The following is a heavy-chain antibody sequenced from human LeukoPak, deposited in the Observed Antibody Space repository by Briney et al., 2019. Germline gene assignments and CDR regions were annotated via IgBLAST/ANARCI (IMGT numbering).Heavy chain of an antibody. J-gene: IGHJ4*02. Sequence: SETLSLTCTVSGDSISSYYYSWIRQPPGKGLEWIASGDYSGATYYNPSLESRVAISADMSKNQFSLKLTSVTGADTAVYYCAGERGEEYSSGWYKRNYFDNWGQGIRVTVSS. CDR2: GDYSGAT. D-gene: IGHD6-19*01. V-gene: IGHV4-59*12. CDR1: GDSISSYY. CDR3: AGERGEEYSSGWYKRNYFDN.